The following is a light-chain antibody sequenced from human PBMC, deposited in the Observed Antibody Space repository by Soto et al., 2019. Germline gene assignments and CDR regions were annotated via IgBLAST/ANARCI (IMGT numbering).Light chain of an antibody. CDR2: DAS. V-gene: IGKV3-15*01. Sequence: EIGLTKSPATLSVSPGERATLSCSASHSAASAVAWYQQKPGQAPRLLIYDASTRATGIPARFSGSGSATEFTLTISSLQSEDFAVYSCQQYRDWPLTVGGGTKVDLK. J-gene: IGKJ4*01. CDR3: QQYRDWPLT. CDR1: HSAASA.